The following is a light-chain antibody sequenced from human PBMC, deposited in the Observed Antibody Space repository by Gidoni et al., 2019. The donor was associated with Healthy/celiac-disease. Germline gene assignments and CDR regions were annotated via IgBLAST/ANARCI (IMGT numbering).Light chain of an antibody. CDR2: DAS. V-gene: IGKV3-11*01. CDR3: QQRSNWPPLMYT. J-gene: IGKJ2*01. Sequence: DIVLTQSPATLSLSPGERATLSCRASQSVSSYLAWYQQKPGQAPRLLIYDASNRATGIPARFSGSGSGTDFTLTISSLEPEDFAVYYCQQRSNWPPLMYTFXQXTKLEIK. CDR1: QSVSSY.